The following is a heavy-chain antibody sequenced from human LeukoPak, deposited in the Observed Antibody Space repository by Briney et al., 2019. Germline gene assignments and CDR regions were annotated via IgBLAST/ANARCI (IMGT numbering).Heavy chain of an antibody. D-gene: IGHD3-10*01. CDR2: ISGSGGRT. CDR1: GFTFSSHA. Sequence: PGGSLRLSCAASGFTFSSHAMSWVRQAPGKGLEWVSAISGSGGRTFYADSVKGRFTSSRDNSKNMVSLQMNSLRGEDTAVYYCTKDQGLLWFGELNVWGKGATVTVSS. V-gene: IGHV3-23*01. J-gene: IGHJ6*04. CDR3: TKDQGLLWFGELNV.